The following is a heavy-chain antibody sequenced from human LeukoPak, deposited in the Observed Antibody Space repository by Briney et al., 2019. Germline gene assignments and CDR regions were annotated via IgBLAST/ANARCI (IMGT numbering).Heavy chain of an antibody. CDR3: ARVGGITMIVVLITDAFDI. Sequence: SETLSLTCGVHGEFFSGYYWSWIRQPPGKGLEWIGSIYYSGSTYYNPSLKSRVTISVDTSKNQFSLKLRSVTAADTAVYYCARVGGITMIVVLITDAFDIWGQGTMVTVSS. CDR2: IYYSGST. V-gene: IGHV4-34*01. D-gene: IGHD3-22*01. CDR1: GEFFSGYY. J-gene: IGHJ3*02.